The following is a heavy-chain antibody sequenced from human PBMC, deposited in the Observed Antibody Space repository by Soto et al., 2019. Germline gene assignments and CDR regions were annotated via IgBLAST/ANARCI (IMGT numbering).Heavy chain of an antibody. CDR1: GLTLSSSA. CDR2: ISGSGDNT. V-gene: IGHV3-23*01. J-gene: IGHJ4*02. CDR3: AKRWGNRFLEPRDYFDY. Sequence: PGGSLRLSCAASGLTLSSSAMSWVRQAPGKXLEWVSAISGSGDNTYHADSVKGRFTISRDNSKNTLYLQMNSLRAEDTAVYYCAKRWGNRFLEPRDYFDYWGQGTLVTVSS. D-gene: IGHD3-3*01.